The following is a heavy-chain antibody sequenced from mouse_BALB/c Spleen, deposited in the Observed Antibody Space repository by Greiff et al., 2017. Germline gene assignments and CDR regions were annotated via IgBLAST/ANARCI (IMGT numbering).Heavy chain of an antibody. CDR1: GFTFTDYY. Sequence: EVKVEESGGGLVQPGGSLRLSCATSGFTFTDYYMSWVRQPPGKALEWLGFIRNKANGYTTEYSASVKGRFTISRDNSQSILYLQMNTLRAEDSATYYCARDALFDYWGQGTTLTVSS. CDR2: IRNKANGYTT. V-gene: IGHV7-3*02. CDR3: ARDALFDY. J-gene: IGHJ2*01.